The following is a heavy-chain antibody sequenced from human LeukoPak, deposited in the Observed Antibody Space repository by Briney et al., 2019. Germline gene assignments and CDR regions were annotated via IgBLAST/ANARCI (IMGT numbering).Heavy chain of an antibody. Sequence: TLSLTCTVSGGSISSYYWSWIRQPPGKALEWLALIYWNDDKRYSPSLKSRLTITKDTSKNQVVLTMTNMDPVDTATYYCAHSGKYCSSTSCYLVWFDPWGQGTLVTVSS. CDR1: GGSISSYYW. D-gene: IGHD2-2*01. CDR2: IYWNDDK. J-gene: IGHJ5*02. V-gene: IGHV2-5*01. CDR3: AHSGKYCSSTSCYLVWFDP.